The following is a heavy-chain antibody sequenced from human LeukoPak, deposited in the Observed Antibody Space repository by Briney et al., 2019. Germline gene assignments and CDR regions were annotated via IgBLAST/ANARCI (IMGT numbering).Heavy chain of an antibody. CDR2: ISGGGDST. CDR1: GFTFSSYT. V-gene: IGHV3-23*01. CDR3: ARDQGASSSAYYHFDY. Sequence: GGSLRLSCAASGFTFSSYTMSWVRQAPGKGLEWVSAISGGGDSTYYADSVKGRFTISRDNAKNSLYLQMNSLRAEDTAVYYCARDQGASSSAYYHFDYWGQGTLVTVSS. D-gene: IGHD6-13*01. J-gene: IGHJ4*02.